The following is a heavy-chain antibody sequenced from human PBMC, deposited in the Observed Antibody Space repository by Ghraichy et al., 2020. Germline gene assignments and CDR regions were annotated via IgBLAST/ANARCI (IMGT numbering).Heavy chain of an antibody. CDR3: ARDGAYYYDSSGYYRSYYYYGMDV. CDR1: GGSISSYY. J-gene: IGHJ6*02. V-gene: IGHV4-4*07. D-gene: IGHD3-22*01. Sequence: SETLSLTCTVSGGSISSYYWSWIRQPAGKGLEWIGRIYTSGSTNYNPSLKSRVTMSVDTSKNQFSLKLSSATAADTAVYYCARDGAYYYDSSGYYRSYYYYGMDVWGQGTTVTVSS. CDR2: IYTSGST.